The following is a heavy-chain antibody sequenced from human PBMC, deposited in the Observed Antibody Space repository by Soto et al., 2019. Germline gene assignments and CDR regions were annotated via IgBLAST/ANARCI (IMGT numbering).Heavy chain of an antibody. CDR1: GFTFSSYA. CDR3: AKVGEKKTCSSTSCPPDNGVHYYYYYMDV. D-gene: IGHD2-2*01. J-gene: IGHJ6*03. CDR2: ISGSGGST. V-gene: IGHV3-23*01. Sequence: GGSLRLSCAASGFTFSSYAMSWVRQAPGKGLEWVSAISGSGGSTYYADSVKGRFTISRDNSKNTLYLQMNSLRAEDTAVDYCAKVGEKKTCSSTSCPPDNGVHYYYYYMDVWGKGTTVTVSS.